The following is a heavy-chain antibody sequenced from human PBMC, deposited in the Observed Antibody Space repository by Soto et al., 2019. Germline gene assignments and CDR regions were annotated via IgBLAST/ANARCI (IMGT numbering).Heavy chain of an antibody. CDR1: GGTFSSYA. D-gene: IGHD6-6*01. Sequence: SVKVSCKASGGTFSSYAISWVRQAPGQGLEWMGGIIPIFGTANYAQKFQGRVTITADESTSTAYMELSSLRSEDTAVYYCARDMVAARRRDYYYYGMDVWGQGTTVTVSS. CDR2: IIPIFGTA. J-gene: IGHJ6*02. V-gene: IGHV1-69*13. CDR3: ARDMVAARRRDYYYYGMDV.